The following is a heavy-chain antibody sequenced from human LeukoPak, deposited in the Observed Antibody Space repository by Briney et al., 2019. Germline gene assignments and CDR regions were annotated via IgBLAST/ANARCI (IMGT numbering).Heavy chain of an antibody. CDR2: IKQDGSEK. D-gene: IGHD5-24*01. J-gene: IGHJ4*02. CDR1: GFTFSSYW. Sequence: GGSLRLSCAASGFTFSSYWMSWVRQAPGKGLEWVANIKQDGSEKYYVDSVKGRFTISRDNSNSMVYLQMTSLRLEDTAVYYCARPSPPGDGYNPSDQWGQGSLVIVSS. V-gene: IGHV3-7*01. CDR3: ARPSPPGDGYNPSDQ.